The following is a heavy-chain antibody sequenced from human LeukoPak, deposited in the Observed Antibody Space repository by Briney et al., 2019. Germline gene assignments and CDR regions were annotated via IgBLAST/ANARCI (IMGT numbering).Heavy chain of an antibody. CDR1: GFTFSNYW. Sequence: GGSLRLSCAASGFTFSNYWMLWVRHAPGKGWVWGSRLNSDGINTIYADSVKGRFTISRDNSKNTLHLQINSLRAEDTAVYYCAKDGASVATTSPLFDYWGQGTLVTVSS. V-gene: IGHV3-74*01. CDR3: AKDGASVATTSPLFDY. CDR2: LNSDGINT. J-gene: IGHJ4*02. D-gene: IGHD4-17*01.